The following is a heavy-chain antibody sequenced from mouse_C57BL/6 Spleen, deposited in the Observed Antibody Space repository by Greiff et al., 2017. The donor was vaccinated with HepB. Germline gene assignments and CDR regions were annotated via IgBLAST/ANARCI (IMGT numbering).Heavy chain of an antibody. V-gene: IGHV5-6*02. CDR1: GFTFSSYG. CDR2: ISSGGSYT. CDR3: ASSMVNYFDY. J-gene: IGHJ2*01. Sequence: DVMLVESGGDLVKPGGSLKLSCAASGFTFSSYGMSWVRQTPDKRLEWVATISSGGSYTYYPDSVKGRFTISRDNAKNTLYLQMSSLKSEDTAMYYCASSMVNYFDYWGQGTTLTVSS. D-gene: IGHD2-2*01.